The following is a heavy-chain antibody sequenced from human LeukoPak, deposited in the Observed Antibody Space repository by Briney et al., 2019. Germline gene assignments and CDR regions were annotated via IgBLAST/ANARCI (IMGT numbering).Heavy chain of an antibody. Sequence: SETLSLTCTVSGYSISSGYYWGWIRQPPGKGLEWIGSIYHSGSTYYNPSFKSRVTISVDTSKNQFSLKLGSVTAADTAVYYCARDHTVRDSSGYYRPQYAFDIWGQGTMVTVSS. CDR1: GYSISSGYY. V-gene: IGHV4-38-2*02. CDR2: IYHSGST. J-gene: IGHJ3*02. D-gene: IGHD3-22*01. CDR3: ARDHTVRDSSGYYRPQYAFDI.